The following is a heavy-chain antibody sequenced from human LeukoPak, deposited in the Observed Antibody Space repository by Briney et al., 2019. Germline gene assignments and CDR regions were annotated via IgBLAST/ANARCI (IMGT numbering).Heavy chain of an antibody. CDR3: ARGWMVKYYFDY. V-gene: IGHV3-23*01. J-gene: IGHJ4*02. CDR1: GFAFGNYA. CDR2: ISGSGLRT. D-gene: IGHD6-19*01. Sequence: PGGSLRLSCAGSGFAFGNYAMAWVRQTPGKGLEWVSAISGSGLRTNYADSARGRFIISRDNSKNTVDLQIDSLRAEDTAIYYCARGWMVKYYFDYWGQGTLVTVSS.